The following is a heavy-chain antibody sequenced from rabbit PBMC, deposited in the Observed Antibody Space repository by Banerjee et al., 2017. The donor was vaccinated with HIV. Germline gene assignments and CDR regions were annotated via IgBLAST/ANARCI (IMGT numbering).Heavy chain of an antibody. CDR3: TRHASGSGYYYYFNL. Sequence: QSLEESGGGLVKPGASLTLTCTASGFSFSSGYDMCWVRQAPGKGLEWIGCIYTGSGSTYYASWVNGRFTISSHNAQNTVFLQMTSLTAADTATYFCTRHASGSGYYYYFNLWGPGTLVTVS. CDR1: GFSFSSGYD. J-gene: IGHJ4*01. D-gene: IGHD1-1*01. CDR2: IYTGSGST. V-gene: IGHV1S40*01.